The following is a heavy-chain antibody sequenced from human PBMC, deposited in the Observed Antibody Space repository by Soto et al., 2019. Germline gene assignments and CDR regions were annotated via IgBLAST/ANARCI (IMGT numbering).Heavy chain of an antibody. Sequence: QVQLLQSGAEVKKPGSSVKVSCKASGGTFSSYVISWVRQAPGQGLEWMGGSIPIFGTANYAQKFQGRVTITAYESTSTAYMELSSLRCEDTAVYYCAAGLTNWYFDLWGRGTLVTVSS. V-gene: IGHV1-69*01. CDR2: SIPIFGTA. CDR1: GGTFSSYV. D-gene: IGHD4-4*01. CDR3: AAGLTNWYFDL. J-gene: IGHJ2*01.